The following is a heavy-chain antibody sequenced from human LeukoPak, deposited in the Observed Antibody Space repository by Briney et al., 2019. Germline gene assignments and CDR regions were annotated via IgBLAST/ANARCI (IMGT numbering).Heavy chain of an antibody. Sequence: ASVKVSCKASGYTFTTYNINWVRQAPGQGLEWMGWISGYNGNTNYAQKLQGRVTMTTDTSTSTAYMELRSLKSDDTAVYYCARGACSGGSCYAGRDDAFDIWGQGTMVTVSS. CDR3: ARGACSGGSCYAGRDDAFDI. D-gene: IGHD2-15*01. CDR1: GYTFTTYN. CDR2: ISGYNGNT. J-gene: IGHJ3*02. V-gene: IGHV1-18*01.